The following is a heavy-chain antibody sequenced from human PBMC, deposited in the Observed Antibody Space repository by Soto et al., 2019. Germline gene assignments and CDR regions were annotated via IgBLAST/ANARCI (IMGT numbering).Heavy chain of an antibody. D-gene: IGHD6-6*01. CDR2: MNPNSGNT. V-gene: IGHV1-8*01. CDR3: ARGQGAARPVNP. Sequence: ASVKVSCKASGYTFTSYDINWVRQATGQGLEWMGWMNPNSGNTGYAQKFQGRVTMTRNTSISTAYMELSSLRSEDTAVYYCARGQGAARPVNPWGQGTLVTVSS. CDR1: GYTFTSYD. J-gene: IGHJ4*02.